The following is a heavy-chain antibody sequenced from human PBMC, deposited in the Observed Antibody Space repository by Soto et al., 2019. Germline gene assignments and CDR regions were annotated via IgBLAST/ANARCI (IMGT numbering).Heavy chain of an antibody. D-gene: IGHD3-22*01. CDR3: ASSKVVVITVFDY. CDR1: GGTFSSYA. Sequence: SVKVSCKASGGTFSSYAISWVRQAPGQGLEWMGGIIPIFGTANYAQKFQGRVTITADKSTRTAYMELRSLRSEDTAVYYCASSKVVVITVFDYRGQGTLVTVSS. CDR2: IIPIFGTA. V-gene: IGHV1-69*06. J-gene: IGHJ4*02.